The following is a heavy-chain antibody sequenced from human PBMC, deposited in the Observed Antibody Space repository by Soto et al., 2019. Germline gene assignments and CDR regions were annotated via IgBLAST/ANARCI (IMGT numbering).Heavy chain of an antibody. J-gene: IGHJ6*02. CDR1: GVTFSSYW. CDR3: ARDFGYCSSTSCYTGPYYYGMDV. V-gene: IGHV3-74*01. Sequence: PVVFLRLSCAASGVTFSSYWMHWIRQAPGKGLVWVSRINSDGSSTSYADSVKGRFTISRDNAKNTLYLQMNSLRAEDTAVYYCARDFGYCSSTSCYTGPYYYGMDVWGQGTTVSVSS. CDR2: INSDGSST. D-gene: IGHD2-2*02.